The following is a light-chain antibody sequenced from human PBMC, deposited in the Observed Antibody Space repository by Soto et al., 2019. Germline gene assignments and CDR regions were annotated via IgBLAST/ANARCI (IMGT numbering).Light chain of an antibody. CDR3: QAWDSSTAPHV. J-gene: IGLJ1*01. CDR1: KLGDKY. V-gene: IGLV3-1*01. Sequence: SYELTQPPSVSVSPGQTASITCSGDKLGDKYACWYQQKPGQSPVLVIYQDSKRPSGIPERFSGSNSGNTATLTISGTQAMDEADYYCQAWDSSTAPHVFGTGTQLTLL. CDR2: QDS.